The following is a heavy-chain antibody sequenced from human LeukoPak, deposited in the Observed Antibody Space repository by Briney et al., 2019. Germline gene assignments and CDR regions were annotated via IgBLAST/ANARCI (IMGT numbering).Heavy chain of an antibody. CDR3: TRHNYDRSGYGAFDI. D-gene: IGHD3-22*01. CDR2: IRSKTNNYAT. V-gene: IGHV3-73*01. J-gene: IGHJ3*02. CDR1: GFTFSGSD. Sequence: PGGSLRLSCAASGFTFSGSDIHCVRQASGKGLEWVGHIRSKTNNYATADAASVKGRFTFSRDDSKNTAYIQMNSLKTEDTAVYYCTRHNYDRSGYGAFDIWGQGTMVTVSS.